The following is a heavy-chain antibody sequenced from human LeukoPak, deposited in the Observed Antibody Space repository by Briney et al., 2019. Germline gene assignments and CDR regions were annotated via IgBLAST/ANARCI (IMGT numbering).Heavy chain of an antibody. Sequence: ASVKVSCKASGYTFTSYAMHWVRQAPGQRLEWMGWINAGNGNTKYSQKFQGRVTITRDTSASTAYMELSSLRSEDTAVYYCAREGGYCSGGSCYSYFLNAFDIWGQGTMVTVSS. V-gene: IGHV1-3*01. CDR1: GYTFTSYA. D-gene: IGHD2-15*01. CDR2: INAGNGNT. J-gene: IGHJ3*02. CDR3: AREGGYCSGGSCYSYFLNAFDI.